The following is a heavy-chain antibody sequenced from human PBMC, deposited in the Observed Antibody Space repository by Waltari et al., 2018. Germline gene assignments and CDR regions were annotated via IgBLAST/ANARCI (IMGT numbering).Heavy chain of an antibody. CDR2: IWYDGSNK. Sequence: QVQLVESGGGVVQPGRSLRLSCAASGFTFSSYGMHWVRQAPGKGLEWVAVIWYDGSNKYYADSVKGRFTISRDNSKNTLYLQMNSLRAEDTAMYYCAKGYYYYMDVWGKGTTVTVSS. V-gene: IGHV3-30*18. CDR1: GFTFSSYG. J-gene: IGHJ6*03. CDR3: AKGYYYYMDV.